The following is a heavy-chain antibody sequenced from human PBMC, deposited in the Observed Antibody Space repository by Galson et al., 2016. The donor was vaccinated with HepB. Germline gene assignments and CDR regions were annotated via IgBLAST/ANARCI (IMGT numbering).Heavy chain of an antibody. V-gene: IGHV4-31*03. CDR2: IYYSGST. J-gene: IGHJ5*02. D-gene: IGHD2-2*01. Sequence: TLSLTCSVSGGSISSGGYYWTWIRQHPGKGLEWVGYIYYSGSTYYNPSLKSRVTISVDTSKNQFSLKLSSVTAADTAVYYCAREVKDIVVVPAAIVRSLSAHNNWFDPWGQGTLVTVSS. CDR3: AREVKDIVVVPAAIVRSLSAHNNWFDP. CDR1: GGSISSGGYY.